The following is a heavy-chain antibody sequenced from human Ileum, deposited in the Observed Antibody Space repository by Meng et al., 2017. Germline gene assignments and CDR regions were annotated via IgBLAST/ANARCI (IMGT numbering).Heavy chain of an antibody. V-gene: IGHV4-31*01. J-gene: IGHJ4*02. D-gene: IGHD2-15*01. CDR2: IYSSGGT. CDR3: ARIGFCSGRSCYGFFDY. Sequence: QGPGPGLVKPSQTLSLTCTVSGDSISSGGYYWTWIRHHPGKGLEWIGYIYSSGGTYYTPSLKSLVTISLDTSKNQFSLRLSSVTAADTAVYYCARIGFCSGRSCYGFFDYWGQGTLVTVSS. CDR1: GDSISSGGYY.